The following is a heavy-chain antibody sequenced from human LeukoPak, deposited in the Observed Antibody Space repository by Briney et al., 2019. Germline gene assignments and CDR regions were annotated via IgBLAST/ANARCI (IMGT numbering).Heavy chain of an antibody. V-gene: IGHV3-7*01. CDR3: ARDLPDY. J-gene: IGHJ4*02. CDR2: IKQDGSEK. Sequence: GGSLRLSCAGSGFTFSSYWMSWVRQAPGKGLERVANIKQDGSEKYYVDSVKGRFTISRDNARNSLYLQMNSLRAEDTAVYYCARDLPDYWGRGTLVTVSS. CDR1: GFTFSSYW.